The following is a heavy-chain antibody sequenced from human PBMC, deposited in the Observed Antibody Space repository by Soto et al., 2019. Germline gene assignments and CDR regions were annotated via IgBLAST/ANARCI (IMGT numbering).Heavy chain of an antibody. Sequence: ASVKVSCKASGGTFSGYAISWVRQAPGQGLEWMGGIIPIFGTANYAQKFQGRVTITADESTSTAYMELSSLRSEDTAVYYCANSRTGSYDSSGYYAYWGQGTLVTVSS. V-gene: IGHV1-69*13. CDR1: GGTFSGYA. CDR2: IIPIFGTA. J-gene: IGHJ4*02. CDR3: ANSRTGSYDSSGYYAY. D-gene: IGHD3-22*01.